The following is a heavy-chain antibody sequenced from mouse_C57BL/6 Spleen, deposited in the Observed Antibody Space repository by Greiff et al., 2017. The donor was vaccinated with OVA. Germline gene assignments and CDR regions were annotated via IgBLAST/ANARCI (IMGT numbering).Heavy chain of an antibody. CDR1: GFTFSDYG. V-gene: IGHV5-17*01. CDR2: ISRGSSTT. Sequence: EVKVEESGGGLVKPGGSLKLSCAASGFTFSDYGMHWVRQAPEKGLEWVAYISRGSSTTYYADTVKGRFTIARDNAKNTLFLQMTSLRYEDTAMYYCARSRSGAMDYWGQGTSVTVSS. D-gene: IGHD3-1*01. CDR3: ARSRSGAMDY. J-gene: IGHJ4*01.